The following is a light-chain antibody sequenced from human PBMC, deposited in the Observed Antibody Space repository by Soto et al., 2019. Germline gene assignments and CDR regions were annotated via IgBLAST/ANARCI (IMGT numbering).Light chain of an antibody. Sequence: EIVMTQSPATLSVSPGERATLSCRASQSVSNNLAWYQQKPGQAPRLLIYFASTRATGIPARFSASGSGTEFTLTISSLQSEDFALYYCQQYNNWPLTFGGGTKVETK. J-gene: IGKJ4*01. CDR3: QQYNNWPLT. CDR1: QSVSNN. CDR2: FAS. V-gene: IGKV3-15*01.